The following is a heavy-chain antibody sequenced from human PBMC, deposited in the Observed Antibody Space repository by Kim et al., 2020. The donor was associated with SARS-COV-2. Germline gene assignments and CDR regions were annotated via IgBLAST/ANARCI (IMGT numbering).Heavy chain of an antibody. V-gene: IGHV4-59*12. CDR2: T. Sequence: TNYNPSLKSRVTISVDTSKNQFSLKLSSVTAADTAVYYCARDGYSVADYWGQGTLVTVSS. J-gene: IGHJ4*02. D-gene: IGHD1-26*01. CDR3: ARDGYSVADY.